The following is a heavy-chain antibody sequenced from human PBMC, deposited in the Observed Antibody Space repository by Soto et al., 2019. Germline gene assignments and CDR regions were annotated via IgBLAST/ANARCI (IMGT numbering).Heavy chain of an antibody. Sequence: EVQFAESEGGLVEPGGSLRISCAVSGLTFTDAWMNWVRQAPGKGLEWVGRIRSKGSGGTIEYAAPVKDRFTISRDDSKNTVFLQMNGLKVADTAVYFCVWETKFFSAWRWGQGTLVTVSS. V-gene: IGHV3-15*07. CDR1: GLTFTDAW. D-gene: IGHD1-1*01. CDR3: VWETKFFSAWR. CDR2: IRSKGSGGTI. J-gene: IGHJ4*02.